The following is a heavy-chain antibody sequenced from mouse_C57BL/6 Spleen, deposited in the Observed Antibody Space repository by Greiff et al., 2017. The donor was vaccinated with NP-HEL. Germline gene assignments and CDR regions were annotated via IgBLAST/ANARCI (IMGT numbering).Heavy chain of an antibody. J-gene: IGHJ4*01. D-gene: IGHD1-1*01. CDR2: IRSKSNNYAT. CDR1: GFSFNTYA. V-gene: IGHV10-1*01. Sequence: EVQGVESGGGLVQPKGSLKLSCAASGFSFNTYAMNWVRQAPGKGLEWVARIRSKSNNYATYYADSVKDRFTISRDDSESMLYLQMNNLKTEDTAMYYCVRHPYYYGSSYYAMDYWGQGTSVTVSS. CDR3: VRHPYYYGSSYYAMDY.